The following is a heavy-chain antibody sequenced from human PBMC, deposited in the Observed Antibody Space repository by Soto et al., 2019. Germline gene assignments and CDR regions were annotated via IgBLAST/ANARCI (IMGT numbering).Heavy chain of an antibody. CDR3: ASSSGYPQGDAFDI. D-gene: IGHD3-22*01. V-gene: IGHV1-69*02. CDR1: GGTFSSYT. Sequence: SVTVSCKASGGTFSSYTISWVRQAPGQGLEWMGRIIPILGIANYAQKFQGRVTITADKSTSAAYMELSSLRSEDTAVYYCASSSGYPQGDAFDIWGQGTMVTVSS. J-gene: IGHJ3*02. CDR2: IIPILGIA.